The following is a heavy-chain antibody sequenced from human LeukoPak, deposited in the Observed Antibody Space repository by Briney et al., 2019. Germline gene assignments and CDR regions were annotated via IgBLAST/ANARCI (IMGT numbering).Heavy chain of an antibody. V-gene: IGHV3-33*06. CDR2: IWYDGSNT. CDR1: GFTFSSYG. J-gene: IGHJ4*02. D-gene: IGHD3-22*01. CDR3: ANGDYYDSSGYENFDY. Sequence: GGSMRLSCAASGFTFSSYGMHWVRQAPGKGLQWVAVIWYDGSNTYYADSVKGRFTISRDNSKNTLYLQMNSLRAEDTAVYYCANGDYYDSSGYENFDYWGQGTLVTVSS.